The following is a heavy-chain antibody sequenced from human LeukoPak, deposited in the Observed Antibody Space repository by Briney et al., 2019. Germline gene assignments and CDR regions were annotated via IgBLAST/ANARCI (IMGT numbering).Heavy chain of an antibody. J-gene: IGHJ6*02. CDR2: IYYSGST. CDR1: GGSISSGDYY. D-gene: IGHD3-10*01. Sequence: SETLSLTCTVSGGSISSGDYYWSWIRQPPGKGLEWIGYIYYSGSTYYNPSLKSRVTISVDTSKNQFSLKLSSVTAADTAVYYCATSWAGELYNYGMDVWGQGTTVTVSS. CDR3: ATSWAGELYNYGMDV. V-gene: IGHV4-30-4*08.